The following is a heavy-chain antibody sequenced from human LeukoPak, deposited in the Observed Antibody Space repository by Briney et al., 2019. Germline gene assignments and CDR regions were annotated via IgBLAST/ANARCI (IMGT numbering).Heavy chain of an antibody. CDR3: AKLAGGYDSLDY. CDR2: IRYDGSNK. CDR1: GFTFSSYG. Sequence: GGSLRLSCAASGFTFSSYGMHWVPQAPGKGLEWVAFIRYDGSNKYYADSVKGRFTISRDNSKNTLYLQMNSLRAEDTAVYYCAKLAGGYDSLDYWGQGTLVTVSS. D-gene: IGHD5-12*01. J-gene: IGHJ4*02. V-gene: IGHV3-30*02.